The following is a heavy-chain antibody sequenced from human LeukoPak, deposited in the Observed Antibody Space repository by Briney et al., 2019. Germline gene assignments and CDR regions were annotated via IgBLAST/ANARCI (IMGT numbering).Heavy chain of an antibody. V-gene: IGHV1-18*01. D-gene: IGHD6-13*01. CDR2: ISAYNGNT. CDR3: ARDGSSSWYYYYGMDV. Sequence: GASVKVPCKASGYTFTSYGISWVRQAPGQGLEWMGWISAYNGNTNYAQKLQGRVTMTTDTSTSTAYMELRSLRSDDTAVYYCARDGSSSWYYYYGMDVWGQGTTVTVSS. J-gene: IGHJ6*02. CDR1: GYTFTSYG.